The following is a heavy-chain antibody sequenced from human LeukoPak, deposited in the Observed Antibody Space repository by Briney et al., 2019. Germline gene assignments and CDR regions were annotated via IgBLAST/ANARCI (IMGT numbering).Heavy chain of an antibody. Sequence: ASVKVSCKVSGYTFTGYYMHWVRQAPGQGLEWMGWINPNSGGTNYAQKFQGRVTMTRDTSISTAYMELSRLRSDDTAVYYCAREVGSSGWYLHLYNWFDPWGQGTLVTVSS. CDR3: AREVGSSGWYLHLYNWFDP. J-gene: IGHJ5*02. CDR2: INPNSGGT. V-gene: IGHV1-2*02. D-gene: IGHD6-19*01. CDR1: GYTFTGYY.